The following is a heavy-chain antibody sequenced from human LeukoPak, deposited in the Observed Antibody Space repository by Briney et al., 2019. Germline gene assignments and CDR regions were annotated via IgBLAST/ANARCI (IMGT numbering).Heavy chain of an antibody. CDR1: GFSFRNYW. CDR2: TKPDGSAE. CDR3: ARDGGLHTNFDY. D-gene: IGHD2-15*01. J-gene: IGHJ4*02. V-gene: IGHV3-7*01. Sequence: AGGSLRPSCAASGFSFRNYWMGWVRQAPGKGLEWVANTKPDGSAEYYADSVRGRFSTSRDNANNLLYLQTNSLRAEDTAVYYCARDGGLHTNFDYWGQGTLVTVSS.